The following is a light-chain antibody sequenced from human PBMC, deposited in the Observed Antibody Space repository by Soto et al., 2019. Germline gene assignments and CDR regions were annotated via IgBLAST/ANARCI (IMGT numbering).Light chain of an antibody. J-gene: IGKJ1*01. CDR2: SAS. V-gene: IGKV1-27*01. CDR3: QKYNIDTRT. Sequence: GDSVSITCRASQSMRIYLNWYQQKPGKVPKLLIYSASTLQSGVPSRLSGSGSGTDFTITISSLQPEDVETYYCQKYNIDTRTFCQGTKVDIK. CDR1: QSMRIY.